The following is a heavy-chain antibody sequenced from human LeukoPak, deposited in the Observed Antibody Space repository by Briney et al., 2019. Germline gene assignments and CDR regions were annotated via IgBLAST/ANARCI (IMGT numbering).Heavy chain of an antibody. J-gene: IGHJ4*02. CDR3: ARDPQLGPFDY. CDR1: GGSISSAGCC. CDR2: IHYTGNT. V-gene: IGHV4-31*03. D-gene: IGHD6-6*01. Sequence: SETLSLTCTVSGGSISSAGCCWSWIRHHPGKGLEWIGYIHYTGNTYYSPSLKSRVIISGDTSKNQFSLRLRSVTAADTAVYYCARDPQLGPFDYWGQGTLVTVSS.